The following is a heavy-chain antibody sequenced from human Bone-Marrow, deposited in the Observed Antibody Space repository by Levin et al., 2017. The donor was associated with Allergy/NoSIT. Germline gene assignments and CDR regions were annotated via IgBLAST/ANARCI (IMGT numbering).Heavy chain of an antibody. Sequence: GESLKISCKASGYTFTSYAMNWVRQAPGQGLEWMGWINIKTGSPTYAQGFTGRFVFSLDTSVSTAYLQMNSLRAEDTAVYYCARDRCSQEYTSDCPWYYPDFWGQGTLVAVSS. CDR3: ARDRCSQEYTSDCPWYYPDF. D-gene: IGHD6-19*01. J-gene: IGHJ4*02. V-gene: IGHV7-4-1*02. CDR1: GYTFTSYA. CDR2: INIKTGSP.